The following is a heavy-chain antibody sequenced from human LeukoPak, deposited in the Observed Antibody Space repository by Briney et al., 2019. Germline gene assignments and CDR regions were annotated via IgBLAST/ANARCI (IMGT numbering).Heavy chain of an antibody. CDR2: IYYSGST. CDR3: ARVPSGEYIDY. Sequence: KPSETLSLTCTVSGGSINGFYWSWIRQPPGKGLEWIGYIYYSGSTNYNPSLKSRVTISVDTSKNQFSLKLSSVTAADTAVYYCARVPSGEYIDYWGQGTLVTVPS. D-gene: IGHD7-27*01. V-gene: IGHV4-59*01. J-gene: IGHJ4*02. CDR1: GGSINGFY.